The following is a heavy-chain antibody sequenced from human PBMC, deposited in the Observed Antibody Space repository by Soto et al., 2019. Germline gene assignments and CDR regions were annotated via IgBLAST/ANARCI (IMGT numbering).Heavy chain of an antibody. CDR1: GGTFSSYT. D-gene: IGHD4-4*01. V-gene: IGHV1-69*04. CDR3: ARDVINNSNPYYYYYMDV. J-gene: IGHJ6*03. CDR2: IIPILGIA. Sequence: SSGKVSCKASGGTFSSYTISWVRQAPGQGLEWMGRIIPILGIANYAQKFQGRVTITADKSTSTAYMELSSLRSEDTAVYYCARDVINNSNPYYYYYMDVWGKGTTVTVSS.